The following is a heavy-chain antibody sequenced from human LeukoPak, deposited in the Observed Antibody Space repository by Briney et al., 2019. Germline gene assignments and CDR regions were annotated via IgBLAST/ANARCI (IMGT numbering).Heavy chain of an antibody. V-gene: IGHV4-39*01. CDR2: IYYSGST. CDR1: GGSISSSSYY. D-gene: IGHD2-2*01. Sequence: PSETLSLTCTVSGGSISSSSYYWGWLRQPPGKGLEWIGSIYYSGSTYYNPSLKSRVTISVDTSKNQFSLKLSSVTAADTAVYYCARFTRPAGLQMALRFDPWGQGTLVTVSS. CDR3: ARFTRPAGLQMALRFDP. J-gene: IGHJ5*02.